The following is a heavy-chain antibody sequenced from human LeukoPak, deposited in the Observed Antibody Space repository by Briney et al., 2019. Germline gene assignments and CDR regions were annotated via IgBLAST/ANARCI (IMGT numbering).Heavy chain of an antibody. CDR1: GVSISPYY. D-gene: IGHD3-3*01. J-gene: IGHJ3*01. CDR3: ARLSAAVHLGAFDL. CDR2: IHTSGSN. Sequence: PSETLSLTCAVSGVSISPYYWAWIRQPPGKGLEWIGYIHTSGSNNQYPSLKSRVTISVDKSKNHFSLRLSSVTAADTAVYYCARLSAAVHLGAFDLWGQGTMVTVSS. V-gene: IGHV4-4*09.